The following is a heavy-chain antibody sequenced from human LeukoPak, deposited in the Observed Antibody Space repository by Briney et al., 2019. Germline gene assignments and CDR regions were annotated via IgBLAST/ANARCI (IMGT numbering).Heavy chain of an antibody. Sequence: GGSLRLSCGASGFTFSGYSMNWVRQAPGKGLVWVSYISSTSSIISYADSVRGRFTISRDNAKNSLYLQMNSLRDEDTAVYYCVRESSYAFNIWGQGTMVTVSS. CDR1: GFTFSGYS. CDR3: VRESSYAFNI. V-gene: IGHV3-48*02. J-gene: IGHJ3*02. CDR2: ISSTSSII.